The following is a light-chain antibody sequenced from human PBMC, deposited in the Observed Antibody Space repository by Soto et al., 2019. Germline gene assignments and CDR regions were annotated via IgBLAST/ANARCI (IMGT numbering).Light chain of an antibody. J-gene: IGLJ1*01. CDR1: SSDVGSYNY. Sequence: QSALTQPASVSGSPGQSITISCTGTSSDVGSYNYVSWYQQHPGKAPKLMIYEVTNRPSGVSNRFSGSKSGNTASLTISGVQAEDEADYYCSSYTRSSLYVFGTGTKVTVL. CDR2: EVT. CDR3: SSYTRSSLYV. V-gene: IGLV2-14*01.